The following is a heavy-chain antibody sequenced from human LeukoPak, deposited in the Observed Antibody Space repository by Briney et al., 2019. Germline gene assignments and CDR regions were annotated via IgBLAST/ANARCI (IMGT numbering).Heavy chain of an antibody. V-gene: IGHV4-34*01. J-gene: IGHJ5*02. Sequence: SETLSLTCAVYGGSFSGYYWSWIRQPPGKGLEWIGEINHSGSTNYKPSLKSRVTISVDTSKNQFSLKLSSVTAADTAVYYCARLLGRGNLFDPWGQGTLVTVSS. D-gene: IGHD2-15*01. CDR3: ARLLGRGNLFDP. CDR1: GGSFSGYY. CDR2: INHSGST.